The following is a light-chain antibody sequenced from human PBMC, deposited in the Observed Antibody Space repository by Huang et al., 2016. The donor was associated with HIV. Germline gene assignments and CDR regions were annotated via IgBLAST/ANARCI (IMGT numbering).Light chain of an antibody. V-gene: IGKV3-15*01. CDR2: GAS. CDR1: QNVNSN. J-gene: IGKJ2*01. Sequence: EIVMTQSPATLSVSPGERATLSCRASQNVNSNLAWYQQIPGQAPRPLIYGASTRATGSPASFSGSGSGTECTLTISSLQSEDFAVYYCQQYNNWPYTFGQGTKLEIK. CDR3: QQYNNWPYT.